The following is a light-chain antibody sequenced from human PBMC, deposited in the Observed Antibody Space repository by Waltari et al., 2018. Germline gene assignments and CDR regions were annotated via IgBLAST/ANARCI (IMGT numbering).Light chain of an antibody. J-gene: IGKJ4*01. Sequence: DIQMTQSPSSVSASVGDRVTIPGRASQDISRWLGWYQQKPGKAPKFLIYDASTLQSGVPSRFSGSGSGREFTLTISSLQPEDFSTYYCQQGNDFPLTFGGGTKVEMK. CDR1: QDISRW. CDR2: DAS. CDR3: QQGNDFPLT. V-gene: IGKV1-12*01.